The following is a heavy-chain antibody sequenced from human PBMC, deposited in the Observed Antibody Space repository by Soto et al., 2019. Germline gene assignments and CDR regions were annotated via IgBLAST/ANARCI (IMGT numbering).Heavy chain of an antibody. Sequence: GGSLRLSCAASGFTFSSYAMHWVRQAPGKGLEWVAVISYDGSNKYYADSVKGRFTISRDNSKNTLYLQMNSLRAEDTAMYYCAKDMVATLDYWGQGTLVTVS. CDR1: GFTFSSYA. D-gene: IGHD5-12*01. CDR2: ISYDGSNK. J-gene: IGHJ4*02. V-gene: IGHV3-30-3*01. CDR3: AKDMVATLDY.